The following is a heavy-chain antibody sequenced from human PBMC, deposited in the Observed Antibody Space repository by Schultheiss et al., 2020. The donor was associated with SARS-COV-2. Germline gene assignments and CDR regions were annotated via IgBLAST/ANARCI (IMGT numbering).Heavy chain of an antibody. CDR1: GGTFSSYT. J-gene: IGHJ3*02. CDR2: ISAYNGNT. CDR3: ARDKKKSVFGVVRGDAFDI. V-gene: IGHV1-18*01. D-gene: IGHD3-3*01. Sequence: ASVKVSCKASGGTFSSYTISWVRQAPGQGLEWMGWISAYNGNTNYAQKLQGRVTMTTDTSTSTAYMELRSLRSDDTAVYYCARDKKKSVFGVVRGDAFDIWGQGTMVTVSS.